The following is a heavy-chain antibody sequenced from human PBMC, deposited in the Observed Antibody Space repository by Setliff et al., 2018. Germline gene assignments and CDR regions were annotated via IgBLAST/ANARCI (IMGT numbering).Heavy chain of an antibody. V-gene: IGHV5-51*01. CDR1: GFGFTEYW. J-gene: IGHJ6*03. D-gene: IGHD5-12*01. CDR2: IYPDDSET. Sequence: GESLKISCRVSGFGFTEYWIGWVRQMPGKGLEWMGMIYPDDSETTYSPSFQGQVTFSADKSVTTAYLQWSSLKASDSAMYYCARLLNGYNSYDYYYMDVWGKGTTVTVSS. CDR3: ARLLNGYNSYDYYYMDV.